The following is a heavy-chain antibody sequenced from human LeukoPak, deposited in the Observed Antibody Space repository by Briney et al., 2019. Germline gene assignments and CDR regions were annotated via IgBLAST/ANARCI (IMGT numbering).Heavy chain of an antibody. V-gene: IGHV4-39*01. CDR1: GGSINSSSYS. CDR3: AKRYYHDNSGYFDS. J-gene: IGHJ4*02. Sequence: PSETLSLTCTVSGGSINSSSYSWGWIRQPPGKGLEWIGTIYYSGSTYYNPSLKSRVTISVDTSQNLFSLKLSSVTAADTAVYYCAKRYYHDNSGYFDSWGQGTLVTVSS. D-gene: IGHD3-22*01. CDR2: IYYSGST.